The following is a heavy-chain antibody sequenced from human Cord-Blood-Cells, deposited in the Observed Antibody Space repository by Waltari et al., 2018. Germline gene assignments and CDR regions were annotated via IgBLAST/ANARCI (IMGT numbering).Heavy chain of an antibody. J-gene: IGHJ4*02. D-gene: IGHD6-13*01. CDR2: IRYEGSNK. CDR3: ARAFIAAAGTHIDY. Sequence: QVQLVESGGGVVQPGRPLRLACAASGFSFSSFGMHLVRQDPGRGLEWVAVIRYEGSNKYYADSVKGRFTISRENSKTTLYLQMNSLRAEDTAVYYCARAFIAAAGTHIDYWGQGTLVTVPS. CDR1: GFSFSSFG. V-gene: IGHV3-33*01.